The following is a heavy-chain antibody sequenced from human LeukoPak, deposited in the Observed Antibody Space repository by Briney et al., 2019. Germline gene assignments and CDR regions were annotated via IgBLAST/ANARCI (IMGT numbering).Heavy chain of an antibody. CDR3: ARGYCSSTSCYKLDYYYMDV. D-gene: IGHD2-2*02. CDR1: GFTFSSYS. CDR2: ISSSSSYI. J-gene: IGHJ6*03. Sequence: GESLKISCAASGFTFSSYSMNWVRQAPGKGLEWVSSISSSSSYIYYADSVKGRFTISRDNAKNSLYLQMNSLRAEDTAVYYCARGYCSSTSCYKLDYYYMDVWGKGTTVTVSS. V-gene: IGHV3-21*01.